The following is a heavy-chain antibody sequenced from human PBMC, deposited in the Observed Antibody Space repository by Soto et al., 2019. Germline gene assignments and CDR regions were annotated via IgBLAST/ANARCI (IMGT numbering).Heavy chain of an antibody. V-gene: IGHV4-59*01. CDR2: ISHSGST. CDR1: GCSISSYY. D-gene: IGHD6-19*01. J-gene: IGHJ4*02. Sequence: SETLSVTCTVSGCSISSYYWRWSRQPPGKGLEYIGCISHSGSTNYNPSLKSRVTISVDTSKNQLSLKLNSVTAADTAVYYCAGGRQWLAFDFWGQGSLIT. CDR3: AGGRQWLAFDF.